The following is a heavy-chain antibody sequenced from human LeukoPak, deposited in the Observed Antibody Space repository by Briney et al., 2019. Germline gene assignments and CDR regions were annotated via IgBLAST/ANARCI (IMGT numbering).Heavy chain of an antibody. CDR2: ISSGGSST. J-gene: IGHJ4*02. V-gene: IGHV3-21*01. CDR1: GFTFSSYA. CDR3: ARGSTAMVEFDY. Sequence: GGSLRLSCAASGFTFSSYAMNWVRQAPGMGLEWVSRISSGGSSTYYADSVKGRFTISRDNAKNSLYLQMNSLRAEDTAVYYCARGSTAMVEFDYWGQGTLVTVSS. D-gene: IGHD5-18*01.